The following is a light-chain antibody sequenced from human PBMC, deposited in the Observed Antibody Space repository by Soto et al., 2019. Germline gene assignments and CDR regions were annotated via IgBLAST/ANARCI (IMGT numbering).Light chain of an antibody. J-gene: IGKJ1*01. CDR3: QQYNSYSPWT. Sequence: IMMTLYPTTLSSPLGDRVTITCRASQSVNKWLAWFQQKPGKVPKLLIFDASTLQTGVPSGFGGGGSGTEFTLTISGLQPDDFATYYCQQYNSYSPWTFGPGTKVDI. CDR1: QSVNKW. V-gene: IGKV1-5*01. CDR2: DAS.